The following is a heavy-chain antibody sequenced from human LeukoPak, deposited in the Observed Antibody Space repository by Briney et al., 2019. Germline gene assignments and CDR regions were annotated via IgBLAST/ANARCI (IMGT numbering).Heavy chain of an antibody. CDR1: GFTVSSNY. J-gene: IGHJ4*02. V-gene: IGHV3-53*01. CDR2: IYSGGST. Sequence: GGSLRLSCAASGFTVSSNYMSWVRQAPGKGLEWVSVIYSGGSTYYADSVKGRSTISRDNSKNTLYLQMNSLRAEDTAVYYCARVPYYDILTGYYKDYWGQGTLVTVSS. D-gene: IGHD3-9*01. CDR3: ARVPYYDILTGYYKDY.